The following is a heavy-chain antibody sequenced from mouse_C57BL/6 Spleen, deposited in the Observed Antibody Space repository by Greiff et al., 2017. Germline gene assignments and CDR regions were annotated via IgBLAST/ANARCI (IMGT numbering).Heavy chain of an antibody. CDR2: ISSGSSTI. CDR3: ARDDYDEAMDY. D-gene: IGHD2-4*01. V-gene: IGHV5-17*01. Sequence: DVKLVESGGGLVKPGGSLKLSCAASGFTFSDYGMHWVRQAPEKGLEWVAYISSGSSTIYYADTVKGRFTISRDNAKNTLFLQMTSLRSEDTAMYYCARDDYDEAMDYWGQGTSVTVSS. J-gene: IGHJ4*01. CDR1: GFTFSDYG.